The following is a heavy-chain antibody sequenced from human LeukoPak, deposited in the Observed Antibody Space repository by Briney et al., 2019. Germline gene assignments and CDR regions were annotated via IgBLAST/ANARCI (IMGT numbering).Heavy chain of an antibody. CDR2: ISAYNGNT. CDR3: AAGYSSSWLGY. Sequence: ASVKVSCKASGYTFTSYYMHWVRQAPGQGLEWMGWISAYNGNTNYAQKLQGRVTMTTDTSTSTAYMELSSLRSEDTAVYYCAAGYSSSWLGYWGQGTLVTVSS. J-gene: IGHJ4*02. D-gene: IGHD6-13*01. CDR1: GYTFTSYY. V-gene: IGHV1-18*04.